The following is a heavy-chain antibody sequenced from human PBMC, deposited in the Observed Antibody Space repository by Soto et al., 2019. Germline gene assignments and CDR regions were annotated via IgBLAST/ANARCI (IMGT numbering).Heavy chain of an antibody. CDR2: IHHSGTT. J-gene: IGHJ6*02. CDR3: ARAGDTMVRGVIIMNYYGMDV. Sequence: PETRPATRRGSGYTTRPGYYFVCLRLLPRKWLEWIGNIHHSGTTYYNPSLKSRVTISIDRSKNKFSLKLISVTAADTAVYYCARAGDTMVRGVIIMNYYGMDVWGQGTTVT. CDR1: GYTTRPGYY. D-gene: IGHD3-10*01. V-gene: IGHV4-38-2*02.